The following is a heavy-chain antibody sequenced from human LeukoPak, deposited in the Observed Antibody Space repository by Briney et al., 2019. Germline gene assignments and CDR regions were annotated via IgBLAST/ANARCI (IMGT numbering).Heavy chain of an antibody. V-gene: IGHV3-23*01. J-gene: IGHJ4*02. CDR2: ISGSGGST. Sequence: PGGSLRLSCAASGFTFSSYGMSWVRQAPGKGLEWVSAISGSGGSTYYADSVKGRFTISRDNAKNSLYLQMNSLRAEDTAVYYCAGDRDGDSETYWGQGTLVTVSS. CDR1: GFTFSSYG. D-gene: IGHD2-21*01. CDR3: AGDRDGDSETY.